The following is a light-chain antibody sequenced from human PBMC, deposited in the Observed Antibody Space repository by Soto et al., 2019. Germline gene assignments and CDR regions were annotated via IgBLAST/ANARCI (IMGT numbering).Light chain of an antibody. CDR1: QSIRNS. CDR3: QQYYGWPRT. Sequence: EIEMTQSPATLSVSPGERATLSCRALQSIRNSLGWYQQKPGQAPRILIYYTSTRATGTPARFSGSGSGTEFTLTISSLQSEDFGVYYCQQYYGWPRTLGPGTKVDIK. CDR2: YTS. J-gene: IGKJ1*01. V-gene: IGKV3-15*01.